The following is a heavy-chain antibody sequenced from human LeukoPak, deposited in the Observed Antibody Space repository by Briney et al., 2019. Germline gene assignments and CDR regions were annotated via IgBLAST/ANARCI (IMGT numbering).Heavy chain of an antibody. D-gene: IGHD3-22*01. V-gene: IGHV1-18*01. Sequence: ASVKVSCKASGYTFTSYGISWVRQAPGQGLEWMGWISAYNGNTNYAQELQGRVTMTTDTSTSTAYMELRSLRSDDTAVYYCAREMIAGYAFDIWGQGTMVTVSS. CDR1: GYTFTSYG. CDR3: AREMIAGYAFDI. CDR2: ISAYNGNT. J-gene: IGHJ3*02.